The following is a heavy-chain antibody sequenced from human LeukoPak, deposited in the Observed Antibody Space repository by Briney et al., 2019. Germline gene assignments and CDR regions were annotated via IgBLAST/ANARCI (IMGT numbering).Heavy chain of an antibody. Sequence: PSETLYLTCSVSGDSIIIGDYRWTWIRQSPGKGLEWIGYIYYIGTAYYNPSLRSRVALSADTSKNQFSLKLNSVTVADSAVYFCARARGDSPRIYYYMDVWGKGTTVTVSS. J-gene: IGHJ6*03. V-gene: IGHV4-30-4*01. CDR1: GDSIIIGDYR. CDR2: IYYIGTA. D-gene: IGHD3-16*01. CDR3: ARARGDSPRIYYYMDV.